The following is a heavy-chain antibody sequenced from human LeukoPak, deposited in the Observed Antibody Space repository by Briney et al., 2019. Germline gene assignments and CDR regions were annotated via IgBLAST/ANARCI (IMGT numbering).Heavy chain of an antibody. CDR2: IRSKANSYAT. J-gene: IGHJ3*02. CDR3: TRLAYYDFWSGSPDAFDI. CDR1: GFTFSGSA. D-gene: IGHD3-3*01. V-gene: IGHV3-73*01. Sequence: PGGSLRLSCAASGFTFSGSAMHWVRQASGKGLEWVGRIRSKANSYATAYAASVKGRFTISRDDSKKTAYLQMNSLKTEDTAVYYCTRLAYYDFWSGSPDAFDIWGQGTMVTVSS.